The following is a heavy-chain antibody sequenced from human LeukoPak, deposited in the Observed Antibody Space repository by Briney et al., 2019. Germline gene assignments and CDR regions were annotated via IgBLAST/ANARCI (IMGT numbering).Heavy chain of an antibody. CDR1: GYTLTELS. CDR2: FDPEDGET. V-gene: IGHV1-24*01. J-gene: IGHJ4*02. D-gene: IGHD4-11*01. CDR3: ATGGSYSNYVFDY. Sequence: ASVKVSCKVSGYTLTELSMHWVRQAPGKGLEWMGGFDPEDGETIYAQKFQGRVTMTEDTSADTAYMELSSLRSEDTAVYYCATGGSYSNYVFDYWGQGTLVTVSS.